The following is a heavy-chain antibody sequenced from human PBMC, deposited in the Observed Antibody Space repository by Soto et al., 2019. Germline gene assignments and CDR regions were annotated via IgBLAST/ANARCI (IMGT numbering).Heavy chain of an antibody. CDR1: GDIFDSLT. CDR3: ARALGGYDYLYYYYYMDV. Sequence: QVQLVQSGAEMKKPGSSVKVSCQASGDIFDSLTINWVRQAPGQGLEWMGRIIPVLGMANYAQKFQGRVTIIADKSTSTVYMELSSLTCEDTAVYYCARALGGYDYLYYYYYMDVWGARTTVTVSS. V-gene: IGHV1-69*02. J-gene: IGHJ6*03. D-gene: IGHD5-12*01. CDR2: IIPVLGMA.